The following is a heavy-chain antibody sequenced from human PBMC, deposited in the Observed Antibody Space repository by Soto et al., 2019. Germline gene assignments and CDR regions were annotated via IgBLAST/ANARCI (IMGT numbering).Heavy chain of an antibody. CDR2: ISGSGGST. J-gene: IGHJ4*02. Sequence: GGSLRLSCAASGFTFSSYWMSWVRQAPGKGLEWVSAISGSGGSTYYADSVKGRFTISRDNSKNTLYLQMNSLRAEDTAVYYCAKDLEIAVAPMYYFDYWGQGTLVTVSS. D-gene: IGHD6-19*01. CDR3: AKDLEIAVAPMYYFDY. CDR1: GFTFSSYW. V-gene: IGHV3-23*01.